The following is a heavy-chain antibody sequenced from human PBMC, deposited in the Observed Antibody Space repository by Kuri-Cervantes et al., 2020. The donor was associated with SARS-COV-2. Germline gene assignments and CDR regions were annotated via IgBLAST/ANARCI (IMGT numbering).Heavy chain of an antibody. CDR2: INPKSGGT. J-gene: IGHJ4*02. CDR3: ARVTTGTLDY. Sequence: ASVKVSCKASAYTFNDYYIHWVRQAPGQGLEWMGWINPKSGGTDSAQKFQGWVTMTRDTSISTAYMELSRLRSDDTAVYYCARVTTGTLDYWGQGTLVTVSS. V-gene: IGHV1-2*04. D-gene: IGHD1-1*01. CDR1: AYTFNDYY.